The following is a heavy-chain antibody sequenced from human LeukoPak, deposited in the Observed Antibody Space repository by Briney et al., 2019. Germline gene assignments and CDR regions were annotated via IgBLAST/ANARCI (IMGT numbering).Heavy chain of an antibody. J-gene: IGHJ3*02. CDR2: IYYSGST. Sequence: SETLSLTCTVSGGSISSGGYYWSWIRQHPGKGLEWIGYIYYSGSTYYNPSLKSRVTISVDRSKNQFSLKLSSVTAADTAVYYCARADPAVGAFDIWGQGTMVTVSS. CDR1: GGSISSGGYY. V-gene: IGHV4-31*03. D-gene: IGHD1-26*01. CDR3: ARADPAVGAFDI.